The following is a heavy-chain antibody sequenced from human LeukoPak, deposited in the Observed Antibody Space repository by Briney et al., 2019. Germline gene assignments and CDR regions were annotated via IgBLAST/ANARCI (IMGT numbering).Heavy chain of an antibody. CDR3: ARDLTSVTTFGGGTYWYFDL. CDR1: GFTFSTYS. CDR2: ISRTSYTI. V-gene: IGHV3-48*02. D-gene: IGHD4-17*01. Sequence: GGSLRLSCAASGFTFSTYSMNWVRQAPGKGLEWVSYISRTSYTIFYADSVKGRFTTSRDNAKDSVYLQMNSLRDEDTAVYYCARDLTSVTTFGGGTYWYFDLSGSGTLVTVPS. J-gene: IGHJ2*01.